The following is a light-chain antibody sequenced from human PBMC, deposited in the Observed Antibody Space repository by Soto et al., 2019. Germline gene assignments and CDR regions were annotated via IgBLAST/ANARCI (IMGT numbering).Light chain of an antibody. CDR1: QGISSF. J-gene: IGKJ3*01. Sequence: IQLTQSPSSLSASVGDRVTITCRASQGISSFLAWYQQKPGKAPKLLIYGASTLQSGVPSRFSGSGSGKDFNLIIGRLQPEDFAPYYGQQLKSFPVPFGPGTKVDSK. V-gene: IGKV1-9*01. CDR2: GAS. CDR3: QQLKSFPVP.